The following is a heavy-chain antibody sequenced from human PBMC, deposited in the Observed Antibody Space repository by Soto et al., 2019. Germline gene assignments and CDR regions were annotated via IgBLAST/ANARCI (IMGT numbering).Heavy chain of an antibody. Sequence: SETLSLTCAVYGGSFSGYYWSWIRQPPGKGLEWIGEINHSGSTNYNPSLKSRVTISVDTSKNQFSLKLSSVTAADTAVYYCARASHVENWFDPWGQGTLVTVSS. CDR3: ARASHVENWFDP. CDR1: GGSFSGYY. V-gene: IGHV4-34*01. J-gene: IGHJ5*02. CDR2: INHSGST.